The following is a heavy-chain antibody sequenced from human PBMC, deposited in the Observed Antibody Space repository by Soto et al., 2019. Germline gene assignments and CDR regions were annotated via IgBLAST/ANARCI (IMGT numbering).Heavy chain of an antibody. Sequence: GGSLRLSCAASGFTFSSYSMNWVRQAPGKGLEWVSYISSSSSTIYYADSVKGRFTISRDNAKNSLYLQMNSLRAEDTAVYYCARDTRYCSSTSCHSYYYYMDVWGKGTTVTVSS. CDR3: ARDTRYCSSTSCHSYYYYMDV. CDR2: ISSSSSTI. D-gene: IGHD2-2*01. V-gene: IGHV3-48*01. J-gene: IGHJ6*03. CDR1: GFTFSSYS.